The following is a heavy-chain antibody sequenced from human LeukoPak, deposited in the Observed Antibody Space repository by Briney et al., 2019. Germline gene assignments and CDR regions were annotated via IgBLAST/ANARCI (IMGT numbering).Heavy chain of an antibody. V-gene: IGHV1-69*13. Sequence: ASVTVSCKASGYTFTGYYMHWVRQAPGQGLEWMGGIIPIFGTANYAQKFQGRVTITADESTSTAYMELSSLRSEDTAVYYCASLAYYSYGPRYFDYWGQGTLVTVSS. D-gene: IGHD5-18*01. CDR1: GYTFTGYY. J-gene: IGHJ4*02. CDR2: IIPIFGTA. CDR3: ASLAYYSYGPRYFDY.